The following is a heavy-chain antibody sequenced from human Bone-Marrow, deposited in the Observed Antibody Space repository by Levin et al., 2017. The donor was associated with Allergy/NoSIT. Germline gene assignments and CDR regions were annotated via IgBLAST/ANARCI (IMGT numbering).Heavy chain of an antibody. Sequence: PGGSLRLSCAASGFTFDDYAMHWVRQAPGKGPEWVSGITWSGDVLGYADSVKGRFTISRDNARNSLYLQMNSLRGDDTALYYCAKDWGVAAAGPYYYYGMDVWGQGTTVTISS. CDR1: GFTFDDYA. J-gene: IGHJ6*02. D-gene: IGHD6-13*01. V-gene: IGHV3-9*01. CDR2: ITWSGDVL. CDR3: AKDWGVAAAGPYYYYGMDV.